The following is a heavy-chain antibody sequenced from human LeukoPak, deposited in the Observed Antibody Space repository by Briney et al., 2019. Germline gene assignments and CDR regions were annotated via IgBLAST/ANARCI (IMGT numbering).Heavy chain of an antibody. J-gene: IGHJ5*02. V-gene: IGHV1-3*01. Sequence: ASVKVSCKASGYTITSYAMHWVRQAPGQRLEWMGWINAGNGNTKYSQKFQGRVTITRDTSASTAYMELSSLRSEDTAVYYCAREDIVVVTAPWFDPWGQGTLVTVSS. CDR3: AREDIVVVTAPWFDP. CDR2: INAGNGNT. D-gene: IGHD2-21*02. CDR1: GYTITSYA.